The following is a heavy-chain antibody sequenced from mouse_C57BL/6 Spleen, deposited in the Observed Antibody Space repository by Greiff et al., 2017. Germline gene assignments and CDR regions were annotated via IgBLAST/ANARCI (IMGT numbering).Heavy chain of an antibody. CDR1: GFNIKDSY. CDR2: IDPDDGDT. V-gene: IGHV14-1*01. CDR3: TSRSSYYFDY. J-gene: IGHJ2*01. Sequence: VQLQPSGAELVRPGASVKLSCPASGFNIKDSYMHWVKQRPEQGLEWIGRIDPDDGDTEYAPKFQGKATMTADTSSNPAYLQLSSLTSEDTAVYYCTSRSSYYFDYWGQGTTLTVSS.